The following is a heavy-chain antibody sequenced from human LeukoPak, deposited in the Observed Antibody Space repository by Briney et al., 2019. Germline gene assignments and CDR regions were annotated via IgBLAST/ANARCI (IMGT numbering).Heavy chain of an antibody. V-gene: IGHV3-7*01. Sequence: PGGSLRLSCAASGFTLSNYWMSWVRQAPGRGLEWVANIKQDGSEENYVDSVKGRFTISRDNAKNSLFLQMDGLTAEDTAVYYCARDRDGGYDSLYYYYYMDVWGKGTTVTVSS. CDR1: GFTLSNYW. CDR3: ARDRDGGYDSLYYYYYMDV. D-gene: IGHD5-12*01. J-gene: IGHJ6*03. CDR2: IKQDGSEE.